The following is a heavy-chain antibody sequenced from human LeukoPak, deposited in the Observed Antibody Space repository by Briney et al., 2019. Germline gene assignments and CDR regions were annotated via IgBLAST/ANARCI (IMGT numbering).Heavy chain of an antibody. V-gene: IGHV4-59*01. Sequence: PSETLSLTCTVSGGSISSYYWGWIRQPPGKGLEGVGDIYFSGSTNYNPSLKSRVTISVDTSKNQFSLKLSSVTAADTAVYYCARGVVVAARGVEDNWFDPWGQGTLVTVSS. CDR1: GGSISSYY. J-gene: IGHJ5*02. CDR3: ARGVVVAARGVEDNWFDP. D-gene: IGHD2-15*01. CDR2: IYFSGST.